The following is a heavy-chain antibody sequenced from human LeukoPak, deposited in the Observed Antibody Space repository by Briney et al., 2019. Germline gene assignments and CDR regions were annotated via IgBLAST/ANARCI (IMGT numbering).Heavy chain of an antibody. V-gene: IGHV3-53*05. D-gene: IGHD3-3*01. CDR1: GFTVSSNY. J-gene: IGHJ3*02. CDR2: IYSGGST. CDR3: AKDYDFWSGLDAFDI. Sequence: GGSLRLSCAASGFTVSSNYMSWVRQAPGKGLEWVSVIYSGGSTYYADSVKGRFTISRDNSKNTLYLQMNSLRAEDTAVYYCAKDYDFWSGLDAFDIWGQGTMVTVSS.